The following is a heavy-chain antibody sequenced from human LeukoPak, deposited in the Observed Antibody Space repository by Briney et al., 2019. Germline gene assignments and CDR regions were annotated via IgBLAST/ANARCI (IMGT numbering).Heavy chain of an antibody. J-gene: IGHJ3*02. V-gene: IGHV3-48*01. D-gene: IGHD3-10*01. CDR2: ISSSSSTI. Sequence: GGSLRLSCAASGFTFSSYEMNWVRQAPGKGLEWVSYISSSSSTIYYADSVKGRFTISRDNAKNSLYLQMNSLRAEDTAVYYCARDRRVRGVHHAFDIWGQGTMVTVSS. CDR3: ARDRRVRGVHHAFDI. CDR1: GFTFSSYE.